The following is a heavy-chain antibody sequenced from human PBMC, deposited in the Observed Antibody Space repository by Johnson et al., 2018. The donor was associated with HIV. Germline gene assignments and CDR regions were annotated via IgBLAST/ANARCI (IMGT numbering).Heavy chain of an antibody. J-gene: IGHJ3*02. Sequence: QVQLVESGGGVAQPGGSLRLSCVASGFTFSSYGMHWVRQAPGKGLEWVAFIRNDGSKEYYADSVKGRFTISRDNAKNTLYLQMNSLRAEDTAVYYCAKDRPLYVLHLFGAFDIWGQGTMVTVSS. CDR2: IRNDGSKE. CDR1: GFTFSSYG. CDR3: AKDRPLYVLHLFGAFDI. D-gene: IGHD2-15*01. V-gene: IGHV3-30*02.